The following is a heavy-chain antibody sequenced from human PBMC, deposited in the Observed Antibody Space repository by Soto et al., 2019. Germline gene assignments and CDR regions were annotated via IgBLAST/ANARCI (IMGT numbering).Heavy chain of an antibody. CDR1: GFAFSGGG. CDR3: ARDRHYDFWSGYYVLGAKDDAFDI. Sequence: HPGGCVRLSVAAAGFAFSGGGMHCVRQAPGKGLEWVAVIWYDGSNKYYADSVKGRFTISRDNSKNTLYLQMNSLRAEDTAVYYCARDRHYDFWSGYYVLGAKDDAFDIWGQGTMVTVSS. D-gene: IGHD3-3*01. J-gene: IGHJ3*02. CDR2: IWYDGSNK. V-gene: IGHV3-33*01.